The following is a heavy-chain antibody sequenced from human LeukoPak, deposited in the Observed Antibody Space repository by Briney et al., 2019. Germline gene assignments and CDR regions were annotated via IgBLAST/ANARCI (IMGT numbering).Heavy chain of an antibody. CDR2: ISSSSSTI. D-gene: IGHD1-7*01. CDR3: ARDSGNYLDAFDI. Sequence: PGGSLRLSCAASGFTFNSYSMNWVRQAPGKGLEWVSYISSSSSTIYYADSVKGRFTISRDNAKNSLYLQMNSLRAEDTAVYYCARDSGNYLDAFDIWGQGTMVTVSS. CDR1: GFTFNSYS. J-gene: IGHJ3*02. V-gene: IGHV3-48*01.